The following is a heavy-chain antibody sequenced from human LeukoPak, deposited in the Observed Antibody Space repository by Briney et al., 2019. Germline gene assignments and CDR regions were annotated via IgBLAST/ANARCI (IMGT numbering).Heavy chain of an antibody. CDR1: GFTFSSYS. CDR2: ISYDGSNK. CDR3: AREADTYYYDSSGYTREYYFDY. V-gene: IGHV3-30*03. Sequence: GGSLRHSCAASGFTFSSYSMNWVRQAPGKGLEWVAVISYDGSNKYYADSVKGRFTISRDNSKNTLYLQMNSLRAEDTAVYYCAREADTYYYDSSGYTREYYFDYWGQGTLVTVSS. D-gene: IGHD3-22*01. J-gene: IGHJ4*02.